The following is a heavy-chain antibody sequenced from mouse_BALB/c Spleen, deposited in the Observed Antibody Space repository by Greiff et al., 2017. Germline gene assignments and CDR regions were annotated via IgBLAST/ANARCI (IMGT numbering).Heavy chain of an antibody. J-gene: IGHJ2*01. V-gene: IGHV1-9*01. CDR2: ILPGSGST. D-gene: IGHD2-4*01. CDR3: ARYDNGAPFDY. CDR1: GYTFTSSW. Sequence: QVQLQQPGAELVKPGASVKLSCKASGYTFTSSWMHWVKQRPGQGLEWIGDILPGSGSTNYNEKFKGKATFTADTSSNTAYMQRSSLTAEDSAVYCCARYDNGAPFDYWGQGTTLTVSS.